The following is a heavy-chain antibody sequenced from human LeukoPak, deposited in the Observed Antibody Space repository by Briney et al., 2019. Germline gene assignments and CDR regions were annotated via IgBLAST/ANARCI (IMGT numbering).Heavy chain of an antibody. D-gene: IGHD3-10*01. CDR1: GFTFSSYG. CDR3: AKDHYPSPLWFGELSPPYFDY. V-gene: IGHV3-30*02. Sequence: GGSLRLSCAASGFTFSSYGMHWVRQAPGKGLEWVAIIRYDGSNKYYADSVKGRFTISRDNSKNTLYLQMNSLRAEDTAVYYCAKDHYPSPLWFGELSPPYFDYWGQGTLVTVSS. J-gene: IGHJ4*02. CDR2: IRYDGSNK.